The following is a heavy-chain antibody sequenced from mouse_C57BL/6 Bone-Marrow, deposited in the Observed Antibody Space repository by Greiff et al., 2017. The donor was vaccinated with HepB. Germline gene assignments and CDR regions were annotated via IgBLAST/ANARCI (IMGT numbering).Heavy chain of an antibody. CDR3: ARGYDYDGYYAMDY. J-gene: IGHJ4*01. Sequence: EVQVVESEGGLVQPGSSMKLSCTASGFTFSDYYMAWVRQVPEKGLEWVANINYDGSSTYYLDSLKSRFIISRDNAKNILYLQMSSLKSEDTATYYCARGYDYDGYYAMDYWGQGTSVTVSS. CDR2: INYDGSST. V-gene: IGHV5-16*01. CDR1: GFTFSDYY. D-gene: IGHD2-4*01.